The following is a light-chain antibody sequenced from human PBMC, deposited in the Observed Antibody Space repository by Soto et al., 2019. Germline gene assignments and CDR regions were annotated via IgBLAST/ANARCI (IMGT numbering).Light chain of an antibody. CDR3: QQYGSSPWT. V-gene: IGKV3-11*01. CDR2: DAS. J-gene: IGKJ1*01. CDR1: QSVSGY. Sequence: EIVLTQSPATLSLSPGERATLSCRASQSVSGYLAWYQQKPGQAPRLLIYDASNRATGIPARFSGSGSGTDFTLTISSLEPEDFAVYYCQQYGSSPWTLRLGTKVDIK.